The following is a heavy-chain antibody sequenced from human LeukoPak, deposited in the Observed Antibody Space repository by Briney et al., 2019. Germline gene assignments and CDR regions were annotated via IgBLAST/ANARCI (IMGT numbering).Heavy chain of an antibody. CDR3: VRDLGTSGSDAYDI. J-gene: IGHJ3*02. D-gene: IGHD5-12*01. V-gene: IGHV4-59*01. CDR1: GGSINNYY. CDR2: THYSGST. Sequence: TSETLSLTCTVSGGSINNYYWSWIRQPPGKRLEWIGYTHYSGSTNYNPSLKSRVTISVDTSKNQFSLNLSSVTAADTAMYYCVRDLGTSGSDAYDIWGQGTMVTVSS.